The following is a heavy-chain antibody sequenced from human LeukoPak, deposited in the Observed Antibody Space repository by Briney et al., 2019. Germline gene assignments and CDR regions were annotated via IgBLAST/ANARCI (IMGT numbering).Heavy chain of an antibody. V-gene: IGHV3-30*02. D-gene: IGHD6-6*01. J-gene: IGHJ6*03. CDR3: ARDSSSPDQYYYFYMDV. Sequence: GGSLRLSCAASGFRFNIYGMHWVRQAPGKGLEWVAFIRYDGGKKDYTDSVKGRFTVSRDNSGNMLYLEMDSLRAEDTAVYFCARDSSSPDQYYYFYMDVWGKGTTVIVS. CDR1: GFRFNIYG. CDR2: IRYDGGKK.